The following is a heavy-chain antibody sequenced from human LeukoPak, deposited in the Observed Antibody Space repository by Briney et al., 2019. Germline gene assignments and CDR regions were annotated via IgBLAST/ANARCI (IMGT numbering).Heavy chain of an antibody. V-gene: IGHV4-61*02. J-gene: IGHJ4*02. Sequence: PSETLSLTCTVSGGSISSGSYYWSWIRQPAGKGLEWIGRIYSSGSTNYNPSLKSRVTISVDTSKNQFSLKLSSVTAADTAVYYCARAAYYYDSSDWGQGTLVTVSS. CDR1: GGSISSGSYY. D-gene: IGHD3-22*01. CDR3: ARAAYYYDSSD. CDR2: IYSSGST.